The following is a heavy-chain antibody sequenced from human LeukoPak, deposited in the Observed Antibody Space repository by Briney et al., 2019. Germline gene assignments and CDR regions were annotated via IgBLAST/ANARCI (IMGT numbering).Heavy chain of an antibody. CDR1: GYTFTSKY. J-gene: IGHJ4*02. CDR2: IIPIFGTA. V-gene: IGHV1-69*13. CDR3: ASSSSYDSNY. Sequence: ASVKVSCKASGYTFTSKYMHWVRQAPGQGLEWMGGIIPIFGTANYAQKFQGRVTITADESTSTAYMELSSLRSEDTAVYYCASSSSYDSNYWGQGTLVTVSS. D-gene: IGHD3-22*01.